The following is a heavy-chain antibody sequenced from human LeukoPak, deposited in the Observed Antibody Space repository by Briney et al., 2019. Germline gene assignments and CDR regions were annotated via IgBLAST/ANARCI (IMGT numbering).Heavy chain of an antibody. J-gene: IGHJ4*02. D-gene: IGHD3-9*01. CDR3: ARSYDILTGYTSYFDY. CDR1: GFAFSSYE. CDR2: ISSSGSTI. Sequence: GGSLRLSCAASGFAFSSYEMNRVRQAPGKGLEWVSYISSSGSTIYYADSVKGRFTISRDNAKNSLYLQMNSLRAEDTAVYYCARSYDILTGYTSYFDYWGQGTLVTVSS. V-gene: IGHV3-48*03.